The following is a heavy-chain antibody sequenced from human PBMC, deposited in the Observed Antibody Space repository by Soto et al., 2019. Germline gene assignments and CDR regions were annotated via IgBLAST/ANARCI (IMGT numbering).Heavy chain of an antibody. Sequence: SVKVSCKASGGTFSSYAISWVRQAPGQGLEWMGGIIPIFGTANYAQKFQGRVTITADESTSTADMELSSLRSEDTAVYYCAIIGYGAYGAYYYYYMDVWGKGTTVSVSS. V-gene: IGHV1-69*13. D-gene: IGHD4-17*01. CDR2: IIPIFGTA. CDR3: AIIGYGAYGAYYYYYMDV. J-gene: IGHJ6*03. CDR1: GGTFSSYA.